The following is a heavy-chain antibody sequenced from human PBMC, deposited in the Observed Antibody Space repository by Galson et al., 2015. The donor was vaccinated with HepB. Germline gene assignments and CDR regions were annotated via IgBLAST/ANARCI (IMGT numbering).Heavy chain of an antibody. D-gene: IGHD2-2*01. CDR2: TYSRSKWYY. CDR1: GDSVSGNIVS. Sequence: CAISGDSVSGNIVSWNWIRQSPSRGLEWLGRTYSRSKWYYDYAVSVKSSITINPDTYDNQFSLQLQSVTPEDTDVYYCAGAGYFRSTYRFFAYWGQGTLVTGSS. J-gene: IGHJ4*02. V-gene: IGHV6-1*01. CDR3: AGAGYFRSTYRFFAY.